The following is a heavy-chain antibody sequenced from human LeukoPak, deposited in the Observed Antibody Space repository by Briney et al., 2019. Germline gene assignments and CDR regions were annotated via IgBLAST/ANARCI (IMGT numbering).Heavy chain of an antibody. J-gene: IGHJ6*02. D-gene: IGHD6-25*01. CDR2: ISGSGSST. Sequence: GGSLRLSCAASAFTLSSYAMSWVRQAPGKVLEWVSAISGSGSSTYYADSVKGRFTISRDKSKNTLYLQMDSLRAEDTAVYYCAKGSHLAAAGPYYYYGMDVWGQGTTVTVSS. V-gene: IGHV3-23*01. CDR3: AKGSHLAAAGPYYYYGMDV. CDR1: AFTLSSYA.